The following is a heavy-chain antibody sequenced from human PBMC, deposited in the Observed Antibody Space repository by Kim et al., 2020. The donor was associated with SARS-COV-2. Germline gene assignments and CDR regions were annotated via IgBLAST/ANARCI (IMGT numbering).Heavy chain of an antibody. Sequence: STNYNPSLKSRVTISVDTSKNQFSLKLSSVTAADTAVYYCARVTRGHFDYWGQGTLVTVSS. CDR2: ST. J-gene: IGHJ4*02. CDR3: ARVTRGHFDY. V-gene: IGHV4-59*01.